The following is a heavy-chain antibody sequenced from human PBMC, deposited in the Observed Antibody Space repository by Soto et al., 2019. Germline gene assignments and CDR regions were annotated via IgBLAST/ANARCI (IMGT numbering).Heavy chain of an antibody. CDR3: ARTYSSGWSYYYGMDV. V-gene: IGHV6-1*01. Sequence: PSQTLSLTCVISGDSVSSNSVAWNWIRQSPSGGLEWLGRTFYGSKWYNDYAVSVKSRITINADTSKNQVSLQLNSVTLEDTGVYYCARTYSSGWSYYYGMDVWGQGTTVTVSS. J-gene: IGHJ6*02. D-gene: IGHD6-19*01. CDR2: TFYGSKWYN. CDR1: GDSVSSNSVA.